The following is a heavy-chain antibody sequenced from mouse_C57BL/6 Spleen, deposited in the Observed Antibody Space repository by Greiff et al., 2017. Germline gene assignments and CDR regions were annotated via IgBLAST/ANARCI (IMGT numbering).Heavy chain of an antibody. CDR1: GYTFTSYW. V-gene: IGHV1-74*01. Sequence: QVQLQQPGAELVKPGASVKVSCKASGYTFTSYWIHWVKQRPGQGLEWIGRIHPSDSDTNYNEKFKGKATLTVDKSSSPAYMQLSSLTSEASAVYYCIYGPFDDWGHGTTLTVAS. CDR3: IYGPFDD. D-gene: IGHD1-1*02. J-gene: IGHJ2*01. CDR2: IHPSDSDT.